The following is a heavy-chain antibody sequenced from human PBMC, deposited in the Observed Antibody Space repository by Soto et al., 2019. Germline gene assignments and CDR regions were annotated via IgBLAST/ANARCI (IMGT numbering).Heavy chain of an antibody. D-gene: IGHD6-19*01. J-gene: IGHJ6*02. CDR2: TDYRSKWYI. CDR1: GDSVSSNSAA. V-gene: IGHV6-1*01. Sequence: SQTLSLTCAISGDSVSSNSAAWNWIRQSPSTGLEWLVRTDYRSKWYIDYALSVKSRLTITPDTSKNQCSLQLNYVTAEYTAVYYCAGVGSRGNFCNYGMDVWGQGTTVTVSS. CDR3: AGVGSRGNFCNYGMDV.